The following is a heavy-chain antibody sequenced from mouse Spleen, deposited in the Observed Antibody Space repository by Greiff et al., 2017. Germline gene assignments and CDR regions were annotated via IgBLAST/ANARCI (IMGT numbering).Heavy chain of an antibody. Sequence: EVQLQQSGPELVKPGASVKISCKASGYSFTGYYMNWVKQSPEKSLEWIGEINPSTGGTTYNQKFKAKATLTVDKSSSTAYMQLKSLTSEDSAVYYCARRTGRGYYFDYWGQGTTLTVSS. V-gene: IGHV1-42*01. CDR1: GYSFTGYY. CDR3: ARRTGRGYYFDY. CDR2: INPSTGGT. J-gene: IGHJ2*01.